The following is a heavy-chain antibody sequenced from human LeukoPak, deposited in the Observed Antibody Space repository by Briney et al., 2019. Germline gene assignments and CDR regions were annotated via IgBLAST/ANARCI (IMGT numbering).Heavy chain of an antibody. V-gene: IGHV4-59*08. CDR3: ARLSMFRWFDP. Sequence: PSETLSLTCGVSGGSISNYYWSWMRQPPGKGLEWIGYIYYSGSTNYNPSLKSRVTISVDTSKNQFSLKLTSVTAADTAIYYCARLSMFRWFDPWGQGTLVTVSS. J-gene: IGHJ5*02. CDR1: GGSISNYY. D-gene: IGHD3-10*02. CDR2: IYYSGST.